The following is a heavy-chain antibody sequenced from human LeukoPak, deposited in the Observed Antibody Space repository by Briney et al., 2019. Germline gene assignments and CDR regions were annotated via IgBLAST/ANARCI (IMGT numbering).Heavy chain of an antibody. CDR1: GYTLTELS. CDR2: FDPEDGET. D-gene: IGHD1-26*01. CDR3: ATVAGWELPYYYYGMDV. Sequence: ASVKVSCKVSGYTLTELSMHWVRQAPGKGLEWMGGFDPEDGETIYAQKFQGRVTMTEDTSTDTAYMELSSLRSEDTAVYYCATVAGWELPYYYYGMDVWGQGTTVTVSS. J-gene: IGHJ6*02. V-gene: IGHV1-24*01.